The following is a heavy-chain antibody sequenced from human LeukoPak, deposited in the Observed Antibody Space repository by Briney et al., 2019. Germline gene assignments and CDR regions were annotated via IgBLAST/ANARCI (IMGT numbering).Heavy chain of an antibody. D-gene: IGHD6-13*01. CDR1: GFIFSTYP. J-gene: IGHJ4*02. V-gene: IGHV4-39*01. Sequence: PGGSLRLSCAASGFIFSTYPMSWVRQAPGKGLEWIGSIYYSGSTYYNPSLKGRVTISVDTSKNQFSLKLSSVTAADTAVYYCARHSRGIAAAGFDYWGQGTLVTVSS. CDR2: IYYSGST. CDR3: ARHSRGIAAAGFDY.